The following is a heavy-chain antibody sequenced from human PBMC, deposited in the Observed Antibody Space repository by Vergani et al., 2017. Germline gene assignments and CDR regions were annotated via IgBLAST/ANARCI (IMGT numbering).Heavy chain of an antibody. Sequence: EVQLVQSGAEVKKPGESLRISCKGSGYSFTSYWISWVRQMPGKGLEWMGRIDPSDSYTNYSPSFQGQVTISADKSISTAYLQWSSLKASDTAMYYCASSPSMQLPFDYWGQGTLVTVSS. CDR3: ASSPSMQLPFDY. D-gene: IGHD6-6*01. V-gene: IGHV5-10-1*03. CDR2: IDPSDSYT. J-gene: IGHJ4*02. CDR1: GYSFTSYW.